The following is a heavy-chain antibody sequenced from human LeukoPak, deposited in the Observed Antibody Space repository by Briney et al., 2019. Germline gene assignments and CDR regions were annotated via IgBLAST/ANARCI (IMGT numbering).Heavy chain of an antibody. J-gene: IGHJ4*02. CDR1: GGSIIRSSFY. D-gene: IGHD1-26*01. V-gene: IGHV4-39*01. CDR2: TYYSGST. Sequence: SETLSLTCTVSGGSIIRSSFYWGWIRQPPLKGLEWIGNTYYSGSTYYNPSLQSRVTISVDTSKKQFSLKLSSVTAADTAVYYCARPHIGGSDLTDFDYWGQGTLVTVSS. CDR3: ARPHIGGSDLTDFDY.